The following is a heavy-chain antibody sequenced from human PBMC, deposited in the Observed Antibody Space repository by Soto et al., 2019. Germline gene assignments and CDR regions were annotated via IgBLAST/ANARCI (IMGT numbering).Heavy chain of an antibody. CDR3: ARAHPPSVTTMRWFDP. D-gene: IGHD4-17*01. Sequence: QVQLQESGPGLVKPSETLSLTCTVSGGSISSYYWSWIRQPPGKGLEWIGYIYYSGSTNYNPSLKSGVTISVDTSKNQFSLKLSSVTAADTAVYYCARAHPPSVTTMRWFDPWGQGTLVTVSS. CDR2: IYYSGST. J-gene: IGHJ5*02. V-gene: IGHV4-59*01. CDR1: GGSISSYY.